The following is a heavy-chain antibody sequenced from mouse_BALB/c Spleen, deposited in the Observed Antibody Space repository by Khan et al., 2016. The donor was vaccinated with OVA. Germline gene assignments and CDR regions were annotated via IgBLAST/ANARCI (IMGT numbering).Heavy chain of an antibody. CDR1: GYTFTTYT. J-gene: IGHJ3*01. D-gene: IGHD3-2*01. CDR2: INPSNDYT. CDR3: ARSGHLGLRGGFTY. V-gene: IGHV1-4*01. Sequence: QVQLQQSGAELARPGASVKMSCKTSGYTFTTYTLHWVKQRPGRSLEWIGYINPSNDYTNYNQKFKDKSTLTADKSSSTAYMQLSSLTSEDSAVYYCARSGHLGLRGGFTYWGQGTRVTVSA.